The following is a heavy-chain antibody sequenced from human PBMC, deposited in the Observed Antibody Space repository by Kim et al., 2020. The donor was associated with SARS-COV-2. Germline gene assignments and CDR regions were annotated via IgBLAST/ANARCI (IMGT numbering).Heavy chain of an antibody. J-gene: IGHJ4*02. CDR3: ANYDSSSCLD. CDR1: GGSISSSSYY. Sequence: SETLSLTCTVSGGSISSSSYYWGWIRQPPGKGLEWIGSIYYSGSTYYNPSLKSRVTISVDTSKNQFSLKLSSVTAADTAVYYCANYDSSSCLDWGQGTLVTVSS. V-gene: IGHV4-39*01. D-gene: IGHD6-13*01. CDR2: IYYSGST.